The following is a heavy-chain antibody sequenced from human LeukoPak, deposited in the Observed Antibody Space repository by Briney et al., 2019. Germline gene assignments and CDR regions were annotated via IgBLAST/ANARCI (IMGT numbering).Heavy chain of an antibody. CDR1: GFTFSSYW. CDR3: ATDGGAGTIGTHFDY. J-gene: IGHJ4*02. D-gene: IGHD6-19*01. CDR2: IKQDGSEK. Sequence: GGSLRLSCAASGFTFSSYWMSWVRQAPGKGLEWVANIKQDGSEKYYVDSVKGRFTISRDNAKNSLYLQMNSLRAEDTAVYYCATDGGAGTIGTHFDYWGQGTLVTVSS. V-gene: IGHV3-7*01.